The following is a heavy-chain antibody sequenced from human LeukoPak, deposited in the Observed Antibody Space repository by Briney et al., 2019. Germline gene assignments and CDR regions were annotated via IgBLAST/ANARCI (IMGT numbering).Heavy chain of an antibody. CDR1: GYTFTGYY. V-gene: IGHV1-2*02. D-gene: IGHD6-13*01. Sequence: ASVKVSCKTSGYTFTGYYMHWVRQAPGQGLEWMGWINPNSGGTNYAQKFQGRVTMTRDTSISTAYMELSRLRSDDTAVYYCAKAAAGSQHSYYYYYYLDVWGTGTTVTISS. CDR2: INPNSGGT. CDR3: AKAAAGSQHSYYYYYYLDV. J-gene: IGHJ6*03.